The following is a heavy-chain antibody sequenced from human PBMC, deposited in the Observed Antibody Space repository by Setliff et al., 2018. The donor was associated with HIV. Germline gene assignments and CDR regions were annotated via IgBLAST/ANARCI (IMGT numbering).Heavy chain of an antibody. Sequence: SETLSLTCTVSDSGTYYWSWIRQPAGKGLEWIGRVSSRGDTNYNPSLKSRVTMSVDTSKNQFSLKLTSVTASDTAVYYCAKARRYDSPTTGDWGQGTLVTVSS. J-gene: IGHJ4*02. D-gene: IGHD3-22*01. CDR3: AKARRYDSPTTGD. CDR1: DSGTYY. CDR2: VSSRGDT. V-gene: IGHV4-4*07.